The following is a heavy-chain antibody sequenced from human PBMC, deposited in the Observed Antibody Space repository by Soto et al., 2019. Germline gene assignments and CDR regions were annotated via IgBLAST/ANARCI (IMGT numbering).Heavy chain of an antibody. CDR1: GGSISSGGYY. CDR3: ARQAGGSYYYGMDV. Sequence: SETLSLTCTVSGGSISSGGYYWSWIRQHPGKGLEWIGYIYYSGSTYYNPSLKSRVTISVDTSKNQFSLKLSSVTAADTAVYYCARQAGGSYYYGMDVWGQGTTVTVSS. D-gene: IGHD1-26*01. J-gene: IGHJ6*02. V-gene: IGHV4-31*03. CDR2: IYYSGST.